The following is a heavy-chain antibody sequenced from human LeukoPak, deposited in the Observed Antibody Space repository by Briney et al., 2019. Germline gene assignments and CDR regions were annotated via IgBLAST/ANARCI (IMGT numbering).Heavy chain of an antibody. CDR3: AVGTTGSTVHFDY. CDR1: GYTFTSYA. J-gene: IGHJ4*02. D-gene: IGHD4-17*01. Sequence: ASVTVSCKASGYTFTSYAIHWVRQAPGQRLEWMGWINAGNGNTKYSQKFQGRVTVTRDTSASTAYMELSSLRSEDTAVYYCAVGTTGSTVHFDYWGQGTLVTVSS. CDR2: INAGNGNT. V-gene: IGHV1-3*01.